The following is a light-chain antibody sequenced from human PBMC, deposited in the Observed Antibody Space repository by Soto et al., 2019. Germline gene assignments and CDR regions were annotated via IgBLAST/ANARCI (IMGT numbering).Light chain of an antibody. CDR3: QQSYSTPLT. CDR1: QSVSSN. CDR2: GAS. Sequence: EIVRTQSPATLSVSPGERATFSCRASQSVSSNLAWYQQKPGQAPRLLIYGASIRATGIPSRFSGSGSGTDFTLTISSLQPEDFATYYCQQSYSTPLTFGGGTKVDIK. J-gene: IGKJ4*01. V-gene: IGKV3-15*01.